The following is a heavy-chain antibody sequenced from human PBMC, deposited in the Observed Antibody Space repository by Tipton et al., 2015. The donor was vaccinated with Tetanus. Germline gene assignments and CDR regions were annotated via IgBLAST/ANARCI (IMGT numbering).Heavy chain of an antibody. D-gene: IGHD3-16*01. CDR1: GFTFSSHW. V-gene: IGHV3-30*18. CDR3: AKAKPVITLAFFDY. CDR2: ISFDGSHK. Sequence: SLRLSCAASGFTFSSHWMNWVRQAPGKGLEWVAGISFDGSHKYYVDSVRGRFTISRDNSQNTLYLQMNSLRPEDTAIYYCAKAKPVITLAFFDYWGQGTVVTVSS. J-gene: IGHJ4*02.